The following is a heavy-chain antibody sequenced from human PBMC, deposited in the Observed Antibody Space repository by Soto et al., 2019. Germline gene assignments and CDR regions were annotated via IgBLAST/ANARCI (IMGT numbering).Heavy chain of an antibody. CDR3: AYSSSWYYFDY. Sequence: QVQLVESGGGVVQPGRSLRLSCAASGFTFSSYGMHWVRQAPGKGLEWVAVISYDGSNKYYADSVKGRFTISRDNSKNTMYLQMNRLRAEDTAVYYCAYSSSWYYFDYWGQGTLVTVSS. CDR2: ISYDGSNK. CDR1: GFTFSSYG. J-gene: IGHJ4*02. V-gene: IGHV3-30*03. D-gene: IGHD6-13*01.